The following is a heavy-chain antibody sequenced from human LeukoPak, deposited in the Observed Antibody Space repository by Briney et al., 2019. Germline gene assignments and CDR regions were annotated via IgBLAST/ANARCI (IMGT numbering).Heavy chain of an antibody. V-gene: IGHV3-21*01. CDR3: ARVEMATITSDY. J-gene: IGHJ4*02. CDR1: GFTFSSYS. D-gene: IGHD5-24*01. CDR2: ISSSSSYI. Sequence: GRSLRLSCAASGFTFSSYSMDWVRQAPGKGLEWVSSISSSSSYIYYADSVKGRFTISRDNAKNSLYLQMNSLRAEDTAVYYCARVEMATITSDYWGQGTLVTVSS.